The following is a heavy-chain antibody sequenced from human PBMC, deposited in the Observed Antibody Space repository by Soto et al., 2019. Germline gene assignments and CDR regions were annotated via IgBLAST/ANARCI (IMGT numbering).Heavy chain of an antibody. J-gene: IGHJ3*02. CDR3: AKGGTMVRGVIIRADAFDI. CDR1: GFTFSSYA. D-gene: IGHD3-10*01. Sequence: GGSLRLSCAASGFTFSSYAMSWVRQAPGKGLEWVSAISGSGGSTYYADSVKGRFTISRDNSKNTLYLQMNSLRAEDTAVYYCAKGGTMVRGVIIRADAFDILGQGTMVTVSS. V-gene: IGHV3-23*01. CDR2: ISGSGGST.